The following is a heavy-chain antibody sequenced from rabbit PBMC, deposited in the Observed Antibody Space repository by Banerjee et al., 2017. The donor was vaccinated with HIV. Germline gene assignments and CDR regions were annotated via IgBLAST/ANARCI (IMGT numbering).Heavy chain of an antibody. J-gene: IGHJ4*01. CDR1: GFSFSSSYY. CDR3: ARDLAGVIGWNFNL. D-gene: IGHD4-1*01. CDR2: IYTDSSGST. V-gene: IGHV1S45*01. Sequence: QQQLEESGGDLVKPEGSLTLTCTASGFSFSSSYYMCWVRQPPGKGLEWIACIYTDSSGSTYYASWAKGRFTISKTSSTTVTLQMTSLTAADTATYFCARDLAGVIGWNFNLWGPGTLVTVS.